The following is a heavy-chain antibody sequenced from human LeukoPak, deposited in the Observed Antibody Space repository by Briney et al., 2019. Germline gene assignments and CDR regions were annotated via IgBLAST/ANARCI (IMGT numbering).Heavy chain of an antibody. D-gene: IGHD3-22*01. CDR1: GFTFISFV. J-gene: IGHJ4*02. Sequence: GGSLTLSCPSSGFTFISFVMSWVRQPAGKGREWVSTITPSSSDTYYADSVNGGLTISRDNSKNTLYLQMNSLRAEDTALYYCARRADSNDKSRLDHWGQGSLATVSS. CDR2: ITPSSSDT. V-gene: IGHV3-23*01. CDR3: ARRADSNDKSRLDH.